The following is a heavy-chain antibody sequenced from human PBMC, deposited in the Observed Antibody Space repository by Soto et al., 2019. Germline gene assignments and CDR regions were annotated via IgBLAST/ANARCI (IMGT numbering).Heavy chain of an antibody. Sequence: PSQALSLTCAISGERVSSNSAAWNWIRHSPSRGLEWLGRTYYRSKWYNDYAVSMRSRITINPDTTKNQFSLQLNSATPDATAVYYCATWRFAYWGQGTLVTVSS. J-gene: IGHJ4*02. CDR2: TYYRSKWYN. CDR1: GERVSSNSAA. CDR3: ATWRFAY. V-gene: IGHV6-1*01.